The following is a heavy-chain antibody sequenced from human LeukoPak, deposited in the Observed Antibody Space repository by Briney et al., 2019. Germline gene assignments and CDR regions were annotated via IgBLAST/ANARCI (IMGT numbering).Heavy chain of an antibody. D-gene: IGHD1-26*01. CDR2: IKQDGSEK. J-gene: IGHJ4*02. Sequence: GGSLRLSCTASGFTFSSYWMSWVRQAPGKGLEWVANIKQDGSEKYYVDSVKGRFTISRDNAKNSLYLQMNSLRAEDTAVYYCARDKVVGATYFDYWGQGTLVTVSS. V-gene: IGHV3-7*01. CDR1: GFTFSSYW. CDR3: ARDKVVGATYFDY.